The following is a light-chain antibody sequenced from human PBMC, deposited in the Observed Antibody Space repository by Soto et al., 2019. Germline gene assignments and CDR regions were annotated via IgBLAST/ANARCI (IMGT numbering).Light chain of an antibody. V-gene: IGLV2-8*01. Sequence: QSVLTQPPSASGSPGQSVTISCTGTSSDVGGYNYVSWYQQHPGKAPKLMIYEVSKRPSGVPDRFSGSKSGNTASLTVSGLQAEDEADYDCSSYAGSTLYVFGTGTKDTVL. CDR2: EVS. CDR1: SSDVGGYNY. J-gene: IGLJ1*01. CDR3: SSYAGSTLYV.